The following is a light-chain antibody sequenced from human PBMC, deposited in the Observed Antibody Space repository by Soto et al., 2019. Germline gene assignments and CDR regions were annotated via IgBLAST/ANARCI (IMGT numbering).Light chain of an antibody. CDR2: EVT. V-gene: IGLV2-8*01. Sequence: QSALTQPPSASGSPGQSVTISCTGTSSDVGGYNFVSWYRQYPGKAPQLIIYEVTKRPSGFPDRFSGSKSGNTASLTVPGLQAEDEADYYCSSYAATNNYVFGSGTKLTVL. J-gene: IGLJ1*01. CDR1: SSDVGGYNF. CDR3: SSYAATNNYV.